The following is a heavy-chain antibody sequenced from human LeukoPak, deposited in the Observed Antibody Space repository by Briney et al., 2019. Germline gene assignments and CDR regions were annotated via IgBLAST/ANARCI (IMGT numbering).Heavy chain of an antibody. Sequence: SETLSLTCTVSNAFVSTFFWSWIRQPAGEGLEWIGRIYTSGSNNYKPSLKSRVTISVDTSKNQFSLKLSSVTAADTAVYYCARVEGGFGDSFDYWGQGTRVTVSS. V-gene: IGHV4-4*07. CDR2: IYTSGSN. D-gene: IGHD3-10*01. CDR3: ARVEGGFGDSFDY. CDR1: NAFVSTFF. J-gene: IGHJ4*02.